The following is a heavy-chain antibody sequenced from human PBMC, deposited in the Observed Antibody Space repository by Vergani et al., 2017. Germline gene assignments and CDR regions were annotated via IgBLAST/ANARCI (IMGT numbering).Heavy chain of an antibody. CDR3: GREGDNYN. Sequence: EVQLLQSGGAVVQPGGSVRLSCVASGFTFSSHAVSWVRQAHGQGLEWVSSSKNTGDSTHYADTVKGRFTIYRDNSKNTLYLQMNSLRVEDTAVYYGGREGDNYNWGQGTLVTVSS. J-gene: IGHJ4*02. CDR1: GFTFSSHA. D-gene: IGHD5-24*01. V-gene: IGHV3-23*01. CDR2: SKNTGDST.